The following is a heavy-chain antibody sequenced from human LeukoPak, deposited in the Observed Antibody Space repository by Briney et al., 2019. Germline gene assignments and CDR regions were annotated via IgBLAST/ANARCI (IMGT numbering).Heavy chain of an antibody. CDR2: IKQDGSEK. J-gene: IGHJ4*02. CDR3: ARHIYYYDSSGSITYYFDY. V-gene: IGHV3-7*03. D-gene: IGHD3-22*01. Sequence: GGSLRLSCAASGFTFSTYWMSWVRQAPGKGLEWVANIKQDGSEKYYVDSVKGRFTISRDNAKNSLYLQMNSLKASDTAMYYCARHIYYYDSSGSITYYFDYWGQGTLVTVSS. CDR1: GFTFSTYW.